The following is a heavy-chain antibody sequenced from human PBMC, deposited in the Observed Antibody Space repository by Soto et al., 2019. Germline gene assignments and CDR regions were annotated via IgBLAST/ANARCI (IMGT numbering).Heavy chain of an antibody. CDR2: IVVGSGNT. D-gene: IGHD3-3*01. CDR1: GFTFTSSA. Sequence: SVKVSCKASGFTFTSSAVQWVRQARGQRLEWIGWIVVGSGNTNYAQKFQERVTITRDMSTSTAYMELSSLRSEDTAVYYCAAALGDSGDTIFGVVIIGPYYYGMDVWRPGTTVTVSS. J-gene: IGHJ6*02. V-gene: IGHV1-58*01. CDR3: AAALGDSGDTIFGVVIIGPYYYGMDV.